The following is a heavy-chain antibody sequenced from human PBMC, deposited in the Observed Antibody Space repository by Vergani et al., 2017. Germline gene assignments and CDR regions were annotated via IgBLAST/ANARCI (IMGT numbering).Heavy chain of an antibody. Sequence: EVQLVESGGGLVQPGRSLRLSCAASGFTFDDYAMHWVRQAPGKGLEWVSSISSSSSYIYYADSVKGRFTISRDNAKNSLYLQMNSLRAEDTAVYYCARESSTSTYYYYYYGMDVWGQGTTVTVSS. CDR2: ISSSSSYI. CDR3: ARESSTSTYYYYYYGMDV. J-gene: IGHJ6*02. CDR1: GFTFDDYA. V-gene: IGHV3-21*01. D-gene: IGHD2-2*01.